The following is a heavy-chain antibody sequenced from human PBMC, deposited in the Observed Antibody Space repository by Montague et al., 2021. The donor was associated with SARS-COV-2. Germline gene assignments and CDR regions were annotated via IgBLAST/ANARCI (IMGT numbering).Heavy chain of an antibody. CDR3: ARLKAPYCSSTSCYSASWFDP. V-gene: IGHV4-39*01. CDR2: IYYSGST. D-gene: IGHD2-2*01. J-gene: IGHJ5*02. Sequence: SETLSLTCTVSGGSISSSSYYWGWIRQPPGKGLEWSGSIYYSGSTYYNPSLKSRVTISVDTSKNQFSLKLSSVTAADTAVYYCARLKAPYCSSTSCYSASWFDPWGQGTLVTVSS. CDR1: GGSISSSSYY.